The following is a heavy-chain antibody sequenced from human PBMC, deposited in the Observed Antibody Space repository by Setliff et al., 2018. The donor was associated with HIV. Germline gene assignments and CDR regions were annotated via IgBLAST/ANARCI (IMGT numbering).Heavy chain of an antibody. V-gene: IGHV3-66*01. D-gene: IGHD2-21*02. CDR1: GFTVSSDY. Sequence: GGSLRLSCAASGFTVSSDYMNWVRQAPGKGLEWVSVIHSGGSTFYADSVKGRFTISRDNSKNTVYLQMNSLRAEDTAVYYCARAPAVTASLFFDYWGQGTLVTVS. CDR3: ARAPAVTASLFFDY. J-gene: IGHJ4*02. CDR2: IHSGGST.